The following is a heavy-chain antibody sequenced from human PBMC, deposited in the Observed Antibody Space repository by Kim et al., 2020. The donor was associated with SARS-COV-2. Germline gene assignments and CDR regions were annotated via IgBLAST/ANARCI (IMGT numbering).Heavy chain of an antibody. CDR3: TRPLDRLCATTDY. Sequence: YAASVKGRFTISRDDSKNTAYLQMNSLKTEDTAVYYCTRPLDRLCATTDYWGQGTLVTVSS. V-gene: IGHV3-73*01. J-gene: IGHJ4*02. D-gene: IGHD3-22*01.